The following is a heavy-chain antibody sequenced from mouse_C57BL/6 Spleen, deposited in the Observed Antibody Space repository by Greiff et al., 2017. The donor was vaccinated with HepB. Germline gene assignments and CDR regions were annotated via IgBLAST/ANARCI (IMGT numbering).Heavy chain of an antibody. CDR3: ARETNWGDYFDY. V-gene: IGHV5-17*01. CDR2: ISSGSSTI. J-gene: IGHJ2*01. Sequence: EVQLQESGGGLVKPGGSLKLSCAASGFTFSDYGMHWVRQAPEKGLEWVAYISSGSSTIYYADTVKGRFTISRDNAKNTLFLQMTSLRSEDTAMYYCARETNWGDYFDYWGQGTTLTVSS. CDR1: GFTFSDYG. D-gene: IGHD4-1*01.